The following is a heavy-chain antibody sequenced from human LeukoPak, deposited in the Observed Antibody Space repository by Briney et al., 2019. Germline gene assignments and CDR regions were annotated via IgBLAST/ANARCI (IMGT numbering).Heavy chain of an antibody. V-gene: IGHV1-8*01. D-gene: IGHD2-15*01. Sequence: ASVKVSCKASGYTFTSYDINWVRQATGQGLEWMGWMNPNSGNTGYAQKLQGRVTMTTDTSTSTAYMELRSLRSDDTAVYYCARDADPFVVVVAASFDPWGQGTLVTVSS. CDR2: MNPNSGNT. CDR1: GYTFTSYD. CDR3: ARDADPFVVVVAASFDP. J-gene: IGHJ5*02.